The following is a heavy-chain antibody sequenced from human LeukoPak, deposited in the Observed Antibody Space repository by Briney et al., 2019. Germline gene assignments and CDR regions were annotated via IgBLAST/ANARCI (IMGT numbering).Heavy chain of an antibody. D-gene: IGHD2-8*02. CDR1: GYSISSGFY. CDR2: IYHTGST. CDR3: ARGTDCTGGDNCYSPSAFDI. V-gene: IGHV4-38-2*02. Sequence: SETLSLTCIVSGYSISSGFYWVWMRQPPGKGLQWIGSIYHTGSTYYNPSLKSRVTISSDTSRNQFSLKLRSVTAADTAVYYCARGTDCTGGDNCYSPSAFDIWGQGTMVTVSS. J-gene: IGHJ3*02.